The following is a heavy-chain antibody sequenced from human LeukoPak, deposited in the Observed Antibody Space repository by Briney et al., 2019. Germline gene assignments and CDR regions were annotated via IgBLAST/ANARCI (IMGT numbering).Heavy chain of an antibody. J-gene: IGHJ3*02. CDR3: AKGKWGNYYPHVALDI. CDR1: GFNFSNHD. V-gene: IGHV3-30*18. D-gene: IGHD3-10*01. CDR2: ISHAGTNQ. Sequence: PGGSLRLSCVAPGFNFSNHDMYWVRQAPGKGLEWVAVISHAGTNQYDGDSVKGRFTISRDNSKNTLWLEMNSLRTEDTAMYYCAKGKWGNYYPHVALDIWGHGTVVTVFS.